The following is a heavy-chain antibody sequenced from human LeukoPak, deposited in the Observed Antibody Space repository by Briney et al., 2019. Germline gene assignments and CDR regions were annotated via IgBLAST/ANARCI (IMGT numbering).Heavy chain of an antibody. Sequence: ASVKVSCKASGGTFSSYAISWVRQAPGQGLEWMGRIIPIFGTANYAQKFQGRVTITTDESTSTAYMELSSLRSEVTAVYYCARVSGGSGSYGDFDYWGQGTLVTVSS. CDR3: ARVSGGSGSYGDFDY. J-gene: IGHJ4*02. CDR1: GGTFSSYA. CDR2: IIPIFGTA. D-gene: IGHD3-10*01. V-gene: IGHV1-69*05.